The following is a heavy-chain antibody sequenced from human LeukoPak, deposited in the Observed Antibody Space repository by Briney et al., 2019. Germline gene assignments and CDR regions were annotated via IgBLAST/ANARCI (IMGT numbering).Heavy chain of an antibody. CDR2: IYHSGST. D-gene: IGHD4-23*01. CDR1: GGSISSGGYS. V-gene: IGHV4-30-2*01. J-gene: IGHJ4*02. CDR3: ARASNYGGDIDY. Sequence: SETLSLTCAVSGGSISSGGYSWSWLRQPPGKGLEWIGYIYHSGSTYYNPSLKSRVTISVDRSKNQFSLKLSSVTAADTAVYYCARASNYGGDIDYWGQGTLVTVSS.